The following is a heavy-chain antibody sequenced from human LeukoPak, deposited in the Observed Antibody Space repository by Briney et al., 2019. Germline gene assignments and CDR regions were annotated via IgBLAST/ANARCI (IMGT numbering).Heavy chain of an antibody. Sequence: KPSETLSLTCGVSGTSFSSYYWSWIRQTPGKGPEWIGEVNHSGYTNMNPSLKSRVTISVDASKNQFSLRMNTVTAADTAVYFCARMTTGHDYWGQGTLVTVSS. CDR2: VNHSGYT. CDR1: GTSFSSYY. V-gene: IGHV4-34*01. CDR3: ARMTTGHDY. J-gene: IGHJ4*02. D-gene: IGHD4-17*01.